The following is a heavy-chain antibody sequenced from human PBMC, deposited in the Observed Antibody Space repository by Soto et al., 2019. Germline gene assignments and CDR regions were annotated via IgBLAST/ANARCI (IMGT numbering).Heavy chain of an antibody. CDR3: ARASASGWFDP. J-gene: IGHJ5*02. Sequence: SETLSLTCTVSGGSISSGGYYWSWIRQPPGKGLEWIGYIYYSGSTYYNPSLKSRVTISVDTSKNQFSLKLSSVTAADTAVYYCARASASGWFDPWGQGTLVTVSS. V-gene: IGHV4-30-4*01. CDR2: IYYSGST. CDR1: GGSISSGGYY. D-gene: IGHD6-6*01.